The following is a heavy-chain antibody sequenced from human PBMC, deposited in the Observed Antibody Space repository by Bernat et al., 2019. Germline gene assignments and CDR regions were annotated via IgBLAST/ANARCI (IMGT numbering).Heavy chain of an antibody. J-gene: IGHJ4*02. CDR3: ASNPTTISLTDY. CDR1: GFTFSSYS. CDR2: ISSSSSYI. D-gene: IGHD4-17*01. V-gene: IGHV3-21*01. Sequence: EVQLVESGGGLVKPGGSLRLSCAASGFTFSSYSMNWVRQAPGKGLDWVSSISSSSSYIYYADSVKGRFTNSRDNAKNSLYLQVNGLRAEDTAVYYCASNPTTISLTDYWGQGTLVTVSS.